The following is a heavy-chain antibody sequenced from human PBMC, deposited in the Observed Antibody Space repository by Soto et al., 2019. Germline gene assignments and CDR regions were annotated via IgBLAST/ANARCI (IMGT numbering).Heavy chain of an antibody. CDR2: VFYNGNV. Sequence: QVHLQESGPTLVKVSGTLSLTCAVSGASVSSDDRWSWVRQPPGKVLEWIGDVFYNGNVTYNPSLRSRLYVSPNTSKNGFSLDLRSVTAADTAIYYCARNRLRYRSSGDQHRGIDVWGRVITVTVSS. CDR1: GASVSSDDR. V-gene: IGHV4-4*02. D-gene: IGHD6-19*01. J-gene: IGHJ6*02. CDR3: ARNRLRYRSSGDQHRGIDV.